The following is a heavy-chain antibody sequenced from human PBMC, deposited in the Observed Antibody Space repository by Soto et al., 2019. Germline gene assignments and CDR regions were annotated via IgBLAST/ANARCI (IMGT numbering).Heavy chain of an antibody. Sequence: QVQLVQSGAEVKKPGASVKLSCRTSGYTFTHYYINWVRQAPGQGLDWLAIINPASGSTNYAQDFQGRITLTRDTTTTTVYMELSGLGAEDTAVFYCARDLAAGDHWGQGTLVTVSS. CDR1: GYTFTHYY. CDR3: ARDLAAGDH. V-gene: IGHV1-46*01. D-gene: IGHD6-13*01. J-gene: IGHJ4*02. CDR2: INPASGST.